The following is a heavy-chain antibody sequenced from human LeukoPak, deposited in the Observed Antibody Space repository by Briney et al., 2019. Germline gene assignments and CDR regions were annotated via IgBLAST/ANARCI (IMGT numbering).Heavy chain of an antibody. D-gene: IGHD3-3*01. CDR1: GFTLSSYE. V-gene: IGHV3-23*01. CDR3: AKEHYDFWSGYYPIFDY. J-gene: IGHJ4*02. CDR2: IDYSGGDT. Sequence: GGSLRLSCTASGFTLSSYEMSWIRQAPGKGLEWVSSIDYSGGDTHYADSVKGRFTISRDNSKNTLYLHMNSLRVEDTAIYYCAKEHYDFWSGYYPIFDYWGQGTLVTVSS.